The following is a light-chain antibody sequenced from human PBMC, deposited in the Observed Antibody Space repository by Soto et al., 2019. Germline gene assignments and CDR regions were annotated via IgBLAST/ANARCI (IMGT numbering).Light chain of an antibody. J-gene: IGLJ1*01. CDR1: SSNIGAGYG. CDR3: QSYDSSLSGDV. CDR2: GNS. V-gene: IGLV1-40*01. Sequence: QSVLTQPPSVSGAPGQRVTISCTGSSSNIGAGYGVHWYQQLPGTAPKLLIYGNSNRPSGVPDRFSGSKSGTSASLAITGLQAEDEADYYCQSYDSSLSGDVFGTGTKLTVL.